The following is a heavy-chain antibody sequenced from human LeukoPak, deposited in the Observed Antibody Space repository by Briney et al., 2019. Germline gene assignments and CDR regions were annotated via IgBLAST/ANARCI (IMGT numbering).Heavy chain of an antibody. D-gene: IGHD3-10*01. CDR1: GFTVSTNY. CDR2: IYSGGTT. Sequence: GGSLRLSCAASGFTVSTNYMSWVRQAPGKGLEWVSIIYSGGTTNYADSVKGRFTISGDNSKNTLFLQMNSLRAEDTAVYYCARGGFGDSGYGYWGQGTLVTVSS. CDR3: ARGGFGDSGYGY. V-gene: IGHV3-53*01. J-gene: IGHJ4*02.